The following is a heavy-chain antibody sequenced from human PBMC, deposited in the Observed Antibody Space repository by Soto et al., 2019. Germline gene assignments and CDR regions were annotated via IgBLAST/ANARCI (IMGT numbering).Heavy chain of an antibody. V-gene: IGHV3-21*06. Sequence: EVQLVESGGGLVKPGGSLRLSCAASGFTFTRYSMNWVRQAPGKGLEWVSSISSTTNYIYYGDSMKGRFTISRDNAKNSLYREMNSLRAEDTAVYYCARESEDLTSIFDYWGQGTLVTVSS. J-gene: IGHJ4*02. CDR1: GFTFTRYS. CDR2: ISSTTNYI. CDR3: ARESEDLTSIFDY.